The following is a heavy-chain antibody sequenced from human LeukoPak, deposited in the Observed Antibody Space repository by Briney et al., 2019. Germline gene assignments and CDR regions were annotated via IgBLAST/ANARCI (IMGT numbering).Heavy chain of an antibody. CDR1: GGSISSYY. Sequence: SETLSLTCTVSGGSISSYYWSWIRQPPGKGLEWIGYIYYSGSTNYNPSLKSRVTISVDTSKNQFSLKLSSVTAAETAVYYCARGTLVPDYWGQGTLVTVSS. D-gene: IGHD6-6*01. V-gene: IGHV4-59*08. CDR2: IYYSGST. CDR3: ARGTLVPDY. J-gene: IGHJ4*02.